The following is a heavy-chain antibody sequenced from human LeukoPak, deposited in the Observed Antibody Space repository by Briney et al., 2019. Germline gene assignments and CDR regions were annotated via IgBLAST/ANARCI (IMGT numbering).Heavy chain of an antibody. Sequence: GGSLRLSCEASGFSFSGSAMHWVRQASGKGLEWVGRVRSKANTYATAYAASVKGRFIISRDDSKNTAYLQMNSLKTEDTAVYYCTRPDYDSSGSTSDYWGQGTLVTVSS. CDR1: GFSFSGSA. J-gene: IGHJ4*02. CDR3: TRPDYDSSGSTSDY. V-gene: IGHV3-73*01. D-gene: IGHD3-22*01. CDR2: VRSKANTYAT.